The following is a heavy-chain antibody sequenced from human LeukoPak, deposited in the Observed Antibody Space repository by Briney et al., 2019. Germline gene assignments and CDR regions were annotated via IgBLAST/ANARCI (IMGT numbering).Heavy chain of an antibody. J-gene: IGHJ6*02. CDR3: AKDTAERGWDYFYYYYGMDV. Sequence: GGSLRLSCAASGFTFSSYAMSWVRQAPGKGLEWVSAISGSGGSTYYADSVKGRFTISRDNSKNTLYLQMNSLRAEDTAVYYCAKDTAERGWDYFYYYYGMDVWGQGTTVTVSS. CDR2: ISGSGGST. CDR1: GFTFSSYA. D-gene: IGHD6-19*01. V-gene: IGHV3-23*01.